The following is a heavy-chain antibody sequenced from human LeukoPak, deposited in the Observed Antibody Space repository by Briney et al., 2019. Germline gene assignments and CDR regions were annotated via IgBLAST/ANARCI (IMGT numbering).Heavy chain of an antibody. CDR1: GGTFSSYA. CDR2: IIPIFGTA. CDR3: ARDGGWYQLLWWFDP. D-gene: IGHD2-2*01. J-gene: IGHJ5*02. Sequence: SVKVSCKASGGTFSSYAISWVRQAPGQGLEWMGGIIPIFGTANYAQKFQGRVTMTRDTSISTAYMEVSRLRFDDTAAYYCARDGGWYQLLWWFDPWGQGTLATVSS. V-gene: IGHV1-69*05.